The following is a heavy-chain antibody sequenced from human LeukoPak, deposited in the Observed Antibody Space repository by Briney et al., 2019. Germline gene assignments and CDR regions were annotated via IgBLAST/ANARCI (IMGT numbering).Heavy chain of an antibody. CDR1: GGSISSSSYY. V-gene: IGHV4-39*07. CDR2: IYYSGST. Sequence: SETLSLTCTVSGGSISSSSYYWGWIRQPPGKGLEWIGSIYYSGSTNYNPSLKSRVTVSVDTSKNQFSLKLSSVTAADTAVYYCARDPGDYWGQGTLVTVSS. CDR3: ARDPGDY. J-gene: IGHJ4*02.